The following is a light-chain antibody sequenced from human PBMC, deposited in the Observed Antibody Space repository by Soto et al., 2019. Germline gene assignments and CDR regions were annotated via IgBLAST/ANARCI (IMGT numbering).Light chain of an antibody. V-gene: IGKV3-20*01. CDR3: QQYGSSPRT. CDR2: GAS. Sequence: MVLTHSQATLSLSPWERSTLSFSASQSVSSSYLAWYQQKPGQAPRLLIYGASSRATGIPDRFSGSGSGTDFTLTISRLEPEDFAVYYCQQYGSSPRTFGQGTKVDIK. J-gene: IGKJ1*01. CDR1: QSVSSSY.